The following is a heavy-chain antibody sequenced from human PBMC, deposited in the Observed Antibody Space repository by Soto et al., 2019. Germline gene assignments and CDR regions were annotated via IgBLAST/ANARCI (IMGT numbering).Heavy chain of an antibody. J-gene: IGHJ4*02. Sequence: QVQLVESGGGVVQPGRSLRLSCAASGFTFSSYGMHWVRQAPGKGLEWVAVISYDGSNKYYADSVKGRFTIPRDNSKNTLYLQMNSLRAEDTAVYYCAKDLGNIVATLDYWGQGTLVTVSS. V-gene: IGHV3-30*18. CDR3: AKDLGNIVATLDY. CDR1: GFTFSSYG. CDR2: ISYDGSNK. D-gene: IGHD5-12*01.